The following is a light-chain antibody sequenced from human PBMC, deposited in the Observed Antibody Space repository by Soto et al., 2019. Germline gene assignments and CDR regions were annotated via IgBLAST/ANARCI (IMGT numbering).Light chain of an antibody. V-gene: IGKV1-39*01. J-gene: IGKJ2*01. CDR1: QSISSY. Sequence: DIQMTQSPSSLSASVGDRVTITCRASQSISSYLNWYQQRPGKAPKLLIYAASSLHSGVPSRLTGSGSGTDFTLTINGLQPEDFATYYCQHTYSTPPYTFGQGTKLEIK. CDR2: AAS. CDR3: QHTYSTPPYT.